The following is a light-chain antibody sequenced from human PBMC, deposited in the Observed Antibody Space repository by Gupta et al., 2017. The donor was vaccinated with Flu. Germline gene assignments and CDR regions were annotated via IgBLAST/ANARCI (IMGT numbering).Light chain of an antibody. CDR2: EVT. CDR1: SSDVGGYND. J-gene: IGLJ1*01. V-gene: IGLV2-8*01. CDR3: SSYAGSNNFV. Sequence: SALTQPPSTSGSPGQSVTVPCSATSSDVGGYNDVSWYQKHPGKAPKLMTYEVTKRPPGVPDRFSGSKSGNTASRTVSGLQAEDEADYYCSSYAGSNNFVFGTGTKVTVL.